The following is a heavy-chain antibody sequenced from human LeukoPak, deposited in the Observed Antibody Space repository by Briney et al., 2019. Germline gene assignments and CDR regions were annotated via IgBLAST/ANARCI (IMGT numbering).Heavy chain of an antibody. J-gene: IGHJ4*02. CDR3: ARAGEHGSGSPYFDY. Sequence: PSETLSLTCTVSGYSISSGYYWGWIRQPPGKGLEWIGSIYHSGSTYYNPSLKSRVTISVDTSKNQFSLKLSSVTAADTAVYYCARAGEHGSGSPYFDYWGQGTLVTVSS. D-gene: IGHD3-10*01. V-gene: IGHV4-38-2*02. CDR1: GYSISSGYY. CDR2: IYHSGST.